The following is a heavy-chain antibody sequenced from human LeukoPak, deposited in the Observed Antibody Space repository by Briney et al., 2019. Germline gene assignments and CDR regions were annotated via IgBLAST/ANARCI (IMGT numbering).Heavy chain of an antibody. CDR2: IGSSSSYI. V-gene: IGHV3-21*01. J-gene: IGHJ4*02. Sequence: GGSLRLSCAASGFTFSSYSMNWVRQAPGKGLEWVSSIGSSSSYIYYADSVKGRFTISRDNAKNSLYLQMNSLRAEDTAVYYCARDQTYYDFWSGYPNPFDYWGQGTLVTVSS. CDR1: GFTFSSYS. CDR3: ARDQTYYDFWSGYPNPFDY. D-gene: IGHD3-3*01.